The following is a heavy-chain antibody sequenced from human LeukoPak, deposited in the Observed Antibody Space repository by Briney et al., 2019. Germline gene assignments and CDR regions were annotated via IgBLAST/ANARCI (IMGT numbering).Heavy chain of an antibody. V-gene: IGHV4-59*12. J-gene: IGHJ3*02. Sequence: PSETLSLTCTVSGGTISSYYWSWIRQPPGKGLEWIGSIYYSGSTYYNPSLKSRVTISVDTSKNQFSLKLSSVTAADTAVYYCARDRIGYCSSTSCQGNAFDIWGQGTMVTVSS. CDR2: IYYSGST. CDR1: GGTISSYY. D-gene: IGHD2-2*01. CDR3: ARDRIGYCSSTSCQGNAFDI.